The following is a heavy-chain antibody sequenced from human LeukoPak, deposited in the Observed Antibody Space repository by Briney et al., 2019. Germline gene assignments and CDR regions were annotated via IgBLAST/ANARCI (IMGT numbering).Heavy chain of an antibody. D-gene: IGHD6-13*01. CDR2: ISYDGSNK. V-gene: IGHV3-30-3*01. CDR1: GFTFSSYA. Sequence: GGSLRLSRAASGFTFSSYAMHWVRQAPGEGLEWVAVISYDGSNKYYADSVKGRFTISRDNSKNTLYLQMNSLRAEDTAVYYCARGGSSSWYRYFDYWGQGTLVTVSS. CDR3: ARGGSSSWYRYFDY. J-gene: IGHJ4*02.